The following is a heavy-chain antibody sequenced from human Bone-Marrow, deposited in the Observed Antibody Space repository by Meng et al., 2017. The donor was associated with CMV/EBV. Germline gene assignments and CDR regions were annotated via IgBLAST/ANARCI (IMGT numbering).Heavy chain of an antibody. D-gene: IGHD6-19*01. CDR1: GGSFSGYY. V-gene: IGHV4-34*01. J-gene: IGHJ4*02. CDR3: ARGRGWAGPPQPLDY. Sequence: SETLSLTCAVYGGSFSGYYWSWIRQPPGKGLEWIGEINHSGSTNYNPSLKSRVTISVDTSKNQFSLKLSSVTAADTAVYYCARGRGWAGPPQPLDYWGQGTLVTVSS. CDR2: INHSGST.